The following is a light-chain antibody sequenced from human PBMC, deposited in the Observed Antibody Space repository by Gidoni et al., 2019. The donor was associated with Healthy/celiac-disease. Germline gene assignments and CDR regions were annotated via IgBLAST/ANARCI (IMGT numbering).Light chain of an antibody. CDR2: GAS. CDR3: QQYGSSPQT. J-gene: IGKJ1*01. CDR1: QSVSRNY. Sequence: EMVLPRLPGSLSWSQGDRAPRSCRASQSVSRNYLAWYQQKPGPAPRLLIYGASSRAPGIPDRFSGSGSGTDFTLTISRLEPEDVAVYYCQQYGSSPQTFGQXTKVEIK. V-gene: IGKV3-20*01.